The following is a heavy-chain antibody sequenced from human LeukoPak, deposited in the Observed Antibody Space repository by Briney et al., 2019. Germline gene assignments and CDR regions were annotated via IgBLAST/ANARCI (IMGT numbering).Heavy chain of an antibody. D-gene: IGHD1-26*01. J-gene: IGHJ4*02. Sequence: PGGSLRLPCAASGFIFSHYAMHWVRQAPGKGLEWVAVISYDGSHQYSADSVKGRLTISRDNSRHTLFLQMNSLRPEDTAVYYCARARNGTLKYWGQGTLVTVSS. CDR3: ARARNGTLKY. V-gene: IGHV3-30*01. CDR1: GFIFSHYA. CDR2: ISYDGSHQ.